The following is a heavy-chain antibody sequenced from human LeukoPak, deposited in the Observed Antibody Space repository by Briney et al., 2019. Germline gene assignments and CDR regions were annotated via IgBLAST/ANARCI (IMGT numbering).Heavy chain of an antibody. V-gene: IGHV1-18*01. CDR1: GYTFTSYG. D-gene: IGHD2-21*02. CDR2: ISAYNGNT. CDR3: ASHRCGGDCYYPANYYCYGMDV. J-gene: IGHJ6*02. Sequence: GASVKVSCKASGYTFTSYGISWVRQAPGQGLEWMGWISAYNGNTNYAQKLQGRVTMTTDTSTSTAYMELRSLRSDDTAVYYCASHRCGGDCYYPANYYCYGMDVWGQGTTVTVSS.